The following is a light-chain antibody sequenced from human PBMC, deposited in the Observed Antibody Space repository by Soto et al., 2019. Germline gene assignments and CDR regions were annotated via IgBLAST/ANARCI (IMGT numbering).Light chain of an antibody. CDR2: DVT. V-gene: IGLV2-14*01. Sequence: QSALTQPASVSGSPGQSITISCTGTSSDVGAYDFVSWYQHSPGKAPKLVTFDVTHRPPGISDRFSGSKSANTASLTISGLQAADEAFYYCCSYAGGSNVVCGGGTQLTVL. J-gene: IGLJ2*01. CDR1: SSDVGAYDF. CDR3: CSYAGGSNVV.